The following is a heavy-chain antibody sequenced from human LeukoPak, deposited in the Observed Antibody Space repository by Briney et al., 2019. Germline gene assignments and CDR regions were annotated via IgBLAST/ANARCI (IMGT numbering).Heavy chain of an antibody. Sequence: PGGSLRLSCVGSGFTFSTHVMSWVRRAPGMGLQWVSSISGNGHYTYYADSVRGRFTISRDGSKNTVVLQMNSLRAEDTAVYYCAKDQDSGWYVGDYWGQGTLVTVSS. CDR3: AKDQDSGWYVGDY. CDR1: GFTFSTHV. V-gene: IGHV3-23*01. J-gene: IGHJ4*02. D-gene: IGHD6-19*01. CDR2: ISGNGHYT.